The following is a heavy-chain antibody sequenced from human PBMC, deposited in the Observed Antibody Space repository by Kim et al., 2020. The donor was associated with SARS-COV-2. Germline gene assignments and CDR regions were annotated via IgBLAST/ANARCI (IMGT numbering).Heavy chain of an antibody. Sequence: SETLSLTCTVSGGSISSYYWSWIRQPPGKGLEWIGYIYYSGSTNYNPSLKSRVTISVDTSKNQFSLKLSSVTAADTAVYYCARAREQGGGRSGYQLLTHYYYYGMDVRGQGTTVTVSS. CDR1: GGSISSYY. J-gene: IGHJ6*02. V-gene: IGHV4-59*01. CDR2: IYYSGST. D-gene: IGHD2-2*01. CDR3: ARAREQGGGRSGYQLLTHYYYYGMDV.